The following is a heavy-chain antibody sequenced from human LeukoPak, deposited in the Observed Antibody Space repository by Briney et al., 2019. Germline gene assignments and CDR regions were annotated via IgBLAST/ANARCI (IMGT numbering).Heavy chain of an antibody. V-gene: IGHV1-69*13. Sequence: GASVKVSCKASGCTFISCALIWLRQAPGQGLEWMGGIIPIFGTANYAQKFQGRVTITADESTSTAYMELSSLRSEDTAVYYCARDPLGYQFLSVGFDPWGQGTLVTVSS. CDR2: IIPIFGTA. J-gene: IGHJ5*02. CDR1: GCTFISCA. D-gene: IGHD2-2*01. CDR3: ARDPLGYQFLSVGFDP.